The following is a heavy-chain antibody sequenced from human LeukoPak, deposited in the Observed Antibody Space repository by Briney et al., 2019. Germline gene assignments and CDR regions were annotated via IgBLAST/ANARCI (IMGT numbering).Heavy chain of an antibody. V-gene: IGHV4-34*01. Sequence: SETLSLTCGVYGGSFSGYYWNWIRQPPGKGLEWIGEINHSGSTKYNPSLKSRVTISIDTSKNQFSLKLSSATAADTAMYYCAGGPLTTLELFYYWGQGTPVTVSS. CDR2: INHSGST. CDR3: AGGPLTTLELFYY. CDR1: GGSFSGYY. J-gene: IGHJ4*02. D-gene: IGHD4-23*01.